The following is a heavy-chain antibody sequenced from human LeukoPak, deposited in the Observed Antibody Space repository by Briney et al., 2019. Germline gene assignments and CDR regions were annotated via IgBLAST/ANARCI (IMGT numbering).Heavy chain of an antibody. D-gene: IGHD6-19*01. Sequence: SETLSLTCNVSGGSISSSSYYWGWIRQPPGKGLEWIGTIYYSGSTYYNPSLRSRVTISVDTSKNQFSLKLSSVTAADTAVYYCARHYSSGWLRASRLDCWGQGTLVTVSS. CDR1: GGSISSSSYY. CDR3: ARHYSSGWLRASRLDC. V-gene: IGHV4-39*01. J-gene: IGHJ4*02. CDR2: IYYSGST.